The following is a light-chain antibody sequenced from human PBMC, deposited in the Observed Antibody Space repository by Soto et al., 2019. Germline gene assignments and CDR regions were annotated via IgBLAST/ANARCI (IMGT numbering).Light chain of an antibody. CDR3: QQYNNWPFS. J-gene: IGKJ5*01. V-gene: IGKV3-20*01. Sequence: EIVLTQSPGTLSLSPGERATLSCRASQSVSSSYLAWDQQKPGRAPRLLIYGASSSATGIPDRFSGSGSGTDFTLTISGLQSEDSAVYFCQQYNNWPFSFGQGTRLEIK. CDR1: QSVSSSY. CDR2: GAS.